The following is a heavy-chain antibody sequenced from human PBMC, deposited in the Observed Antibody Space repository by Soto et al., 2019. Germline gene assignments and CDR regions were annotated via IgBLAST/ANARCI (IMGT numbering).Heavy chain of an antibody. J-gene: IGHJ5*02. CDR1: GFTFSSYA. D-gene: IGHD3-3*01. V-gene: IGHV3-23*01. CDR2: ISGSGGST. CDR3: VSPPDGIRDPWNNWFDP. Sequence: GGSLRLSCAASGFTFSSYAMSWVRQAPGKGLEWVSAISGSGGSTYYADSVKGRFTISRDNSKNTLYLQMNSLRAEDTAVYYCVSPPDGIRDPWNNWFDPWGQGTLVTVSS.